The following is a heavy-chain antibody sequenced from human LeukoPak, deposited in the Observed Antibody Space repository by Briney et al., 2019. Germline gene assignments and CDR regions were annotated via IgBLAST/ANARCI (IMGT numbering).Heavy chain of an antibody. Sequence: GESLKISCKGSGYNFTSYWIGWVRQMPGKDLEWMGIIYSGDSDTRYSPSFQGQVTISVDKTISTAYLQWSSLKASDNAMYYCARREGSGSYYVGAFDIWGQGTMVTVSS. D-gene: IGHD3-10*01. J-gene: IGHJ3*02. CDR1: GYNFTSYW. V-gene: IGHV5-51*01. CDR2: IYSGDSDT. CDR3: ARREGSGSYYVGAFDI.